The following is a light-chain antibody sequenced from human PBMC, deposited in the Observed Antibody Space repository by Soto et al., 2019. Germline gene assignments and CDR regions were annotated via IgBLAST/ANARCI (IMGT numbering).Light chain of an antibody. CDR1: YSNIGSNT. V-gene: IGLV1-44*01. J-gene: IGLJ2*01. Sequence: QSLLTQPPSVSATPGQRVTISCSGTYSNIGSNTVAWYQRLPGAAPKLLIYSNNERPSGVPDRFSGSKSGSSASLAISGLQSEDEADYYCAAWDDSLTSTRMLFGGGTKVTVL. CDR3: AAWDDSLTSTRML. CDR2: SNN.